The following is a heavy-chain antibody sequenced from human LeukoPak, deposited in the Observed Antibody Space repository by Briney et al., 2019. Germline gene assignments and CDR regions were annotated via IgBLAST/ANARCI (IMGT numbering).Heavy chain of an antibody. CDR1: GFTFSTYV. V-gene: IGHV3-23*01. CDR3: AKAPKPANIVLVPAAIDC. J-gene: IGHJ4*02. Sequence: PGGSLRLSCAASGFTFSTYVMSWVRQAPGKGLEWVSAISGSGGSTYYADSVKGRFTVSRDNSKNTLYLQMNSLRVEDTAIYYCAKAPKPANIVLVPAAIDCWGRGTLVTVSS. CDR2: ISGSGGST. D-gene: IGHD2-2*01.